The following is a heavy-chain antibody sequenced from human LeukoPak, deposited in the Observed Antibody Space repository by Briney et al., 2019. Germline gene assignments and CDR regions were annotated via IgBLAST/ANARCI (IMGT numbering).Heavy chain of an antibody. CDR2: TYYRSKWYN. Sequence: SQTLSLTCAISGDSVSSNSAAWNWLRQSPSRGLEWLGRTYYRSKWYNDYAVSVKSRITINPDTSKNQFSLQLNSVTPEDTAVYYCARDLAIGWERNPEAFDIWGQGTMVTVSS. CDR1: GDSVSSNSAA. CDR3: ARDLAIGWERNPEAFDI. D-gene: IGHD1-26*01. J-gene: IGHJ3*02. V-gene: IGHV6-1*01.